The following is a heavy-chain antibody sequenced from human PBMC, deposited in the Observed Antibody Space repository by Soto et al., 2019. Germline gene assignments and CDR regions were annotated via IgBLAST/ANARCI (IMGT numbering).Heavy chain of an antibody. CDR2: IYATGTT. CDR1: GASISGFY. J-gene: IGHJ5*02. CDR3: VRDGTKTLRDWFDP. V-gene: IGHV4-4*07. D-gene: IGHD1-1*01. Sequence: SETLSLTCTVSGASISGFYCSWMRKPAGKGLEWIGRIYATGTTDYNPSLKSRAMMSVDTSKKQFSLKLRSVTAADTAVYYCVRDGTKTLRDWFDPWGQGISVTVS.